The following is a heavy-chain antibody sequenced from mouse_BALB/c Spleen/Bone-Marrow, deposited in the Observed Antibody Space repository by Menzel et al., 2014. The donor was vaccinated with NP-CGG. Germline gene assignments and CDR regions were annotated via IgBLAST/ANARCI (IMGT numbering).Heavy chain of an antibody. CDR1: GFTFSSYG. V-gene: IGHV5-9-3*01. CDR2: ISNGGNYT. CDR3: TRQRGDYAMDY. D-gene: IGHD1-1*02. Sequence: DVMLVKSGGGLVKPGGSLKLSCAASGFTFSSYGVSWVRQTPEKRLEWVATISNGGNYTYYPDSVKGRFTISRDNAKNTLYLQMSSLRSEDTAMYYCTRQRGDYAMDYWGQGTSVTVSS. J-gene: IGHJ4*01.